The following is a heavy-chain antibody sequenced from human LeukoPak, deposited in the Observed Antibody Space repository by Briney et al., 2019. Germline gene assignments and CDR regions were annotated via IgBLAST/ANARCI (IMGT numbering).Heavy chain of an antibody. CDR3: ARTYGSGSSFNWLDP. CDR2: ISAYNGNT. Sequence: ASVKVSCKASGYTFTSYGISWVRQAPGQGLEWMGWISAYNGNTNNAQKLQGRVTMTTDTSTSTAYMELRSLRSDDTAVYYCARTYGSGSSFNWLDPWGQGTLVTVSS. D-gene: IGHD3-10*01. CDR1: GYTFTSYG. V-gene: IGHV1-18*01. J-gene: IGHJ5*02.